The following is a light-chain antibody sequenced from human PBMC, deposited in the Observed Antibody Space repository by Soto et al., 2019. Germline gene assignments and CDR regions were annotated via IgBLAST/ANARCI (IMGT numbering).Light chain of an antibody. CDR3: QQYNNWPPIT. CDR1: QSISDT. J-gene: IGKJ5*01. Sequence: EIVMTQSPATLSVSPGGRATLSCRASQSISDTLAWYQQKPGQAPRLLIYGASTRATGIPARFSGSGSGTEFTLTISSLQSEDFAVYYCQQYNNWPPITLGQGTRLEIK. CDR2: GAS. V-gene: IGKV3-15*01.